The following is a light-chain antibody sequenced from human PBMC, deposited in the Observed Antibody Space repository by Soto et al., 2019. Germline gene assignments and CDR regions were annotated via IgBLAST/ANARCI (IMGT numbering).Light chain of an antibody. CDR3: SSYAGSNNHVL. J-gene: IGLJ2*01. CDR1: GSDIGAYNY. V-gene: IGLV2-14*01. Sequence: QCALTQPASVSGSPGQSITISCTGTGSDIGAYNYVSRYQQHPGKAPKLIIYGVYHRPSGVSTRFSASKSAYTASLTISGLQAEDEADYYCSSYAGSNNHVLFGGGTKVTVL. CDR2: GVY.